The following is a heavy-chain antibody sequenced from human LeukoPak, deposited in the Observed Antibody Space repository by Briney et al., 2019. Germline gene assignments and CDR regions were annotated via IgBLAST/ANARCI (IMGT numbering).Heavy chain of an antibody. CDR3: HFKYCSSSTCFYYFDY. CDR2: IYYSGIT. J-gene: IGHJ4*02. D-gene: IGHD2-2*01. CDR1: GGSIASSSNY. V-gene: IGHV4-39*01. Sequence: SETLSLTCTVSGGSIASSSNYWIWIRQPPGKGLEWIGSIYYSGITYYNPSLRSRVTISVDTSKNQFSLKLSSVTATDTAVYYCHFKYCSSSTCFYYFDYWGQGTLVTVSS.